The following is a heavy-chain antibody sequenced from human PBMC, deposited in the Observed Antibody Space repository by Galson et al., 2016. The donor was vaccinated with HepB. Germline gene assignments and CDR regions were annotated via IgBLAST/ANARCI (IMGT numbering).Heavy chain of an antibody. CDR2: LYSGGGST. V-gene: IGHV3-53*01. Sequence: SLRLSCAASGFTVSSSYISWVRQAPGTGLEWVSILYSGGGSTHYADSANGRFAISRDNSKKTLYLQMHSLRAEDTAVYFCARVYYGSGFLSRGWYFDLWGRGTLVTVSS. J-gene: IGHJ2*01. D-gene: IGHD3-22*01. CDR3: ARVYYGSGFLSRGWYFDL. CDR1: GFTVSSSY.